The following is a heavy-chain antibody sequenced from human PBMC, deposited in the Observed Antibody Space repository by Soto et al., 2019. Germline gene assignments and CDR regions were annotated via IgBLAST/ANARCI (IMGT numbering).Heavy chain of an antibody. V-gene: IGHV3-73*01. CDR3: TTYVNSSKGFDY. CDR2: IRSRDSDYAT. CDR1: GFTFSGSV. D-gene: IGHD6-6*01. J-gene: IGHJ4*02. Sequence: EVQLGESGGGLVHPGGSLKLSCAVSGFTFSGSVMHWVRQAPGNGLEWLGRIRSRDSDYATSYAESVKGRVTISRDDSKNTAYLQVTSLKIEDTALYYCTTYVNSSKGFDYWGQGTLVTVSS.